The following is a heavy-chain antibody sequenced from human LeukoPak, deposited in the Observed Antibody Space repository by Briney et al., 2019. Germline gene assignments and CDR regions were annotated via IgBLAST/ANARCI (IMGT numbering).Heavy chain of an antibody. CDR3: ATVPRIPAVGNTEYFRH. CDR1: GYIFTSYW. Sequence: GESLKISCKGSGYIFTSYWIGWVRQMPGKGLEWMGIINPGDSDTRYSPSFQGQVTISVDKSINTAYLQWSSLKAPDTAMYFCATVPRIPAVGNTEYFRHWGQGTLVTVSS. D-gene: IGHD6-13*01. J-gene: IGHJ1*01. V-gene: IGHV5-51*01. CDR2: INPGDSDT.